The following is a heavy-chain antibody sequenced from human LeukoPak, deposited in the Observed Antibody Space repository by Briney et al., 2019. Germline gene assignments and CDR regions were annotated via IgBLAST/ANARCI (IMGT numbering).Heavy chain of an antibody. CDR2: ISAGNGNT. D-gene: IGHD1-26*01. CDR1: GYTFISYA. CDR3: ARDSGSGNNDY. Sequence: EASVKVSCKASGYTFISYAIHWVRQAPGQRLEWMGWISAGNGNTKYSQNFQGRVTFISNTSATTAFMELSSLRSEDAAVYYCARDSGSGNNDYWGQGTLVTVSS. J-gene: IGHJ4*02. V-gene: IGHV1-3*01.